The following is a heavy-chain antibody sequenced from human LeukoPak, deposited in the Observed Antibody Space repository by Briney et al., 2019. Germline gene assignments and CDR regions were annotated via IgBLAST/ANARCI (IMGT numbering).Heavy chain of an antibody. Sequence: PGGSLRLSCAGSGFTFSNAWMNWVRQTPGKGLEWVGRIKSKPDGETTDYAAPVKGRFTISRDNSKNTVFLQMNSLKTEDTAVYYCSTGGYFFDYWGQGTLVIVSS. J-gene: IGHJ4*02. V-gene: IGHV3-15*01. CDR3: STGGYFFDY. CDR1: GFTFSNAW. CDR2: IKSKPDGETT.